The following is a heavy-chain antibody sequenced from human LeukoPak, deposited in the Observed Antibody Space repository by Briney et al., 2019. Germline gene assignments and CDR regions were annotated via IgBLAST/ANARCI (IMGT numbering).Heavy chain of an antibody. Sequence: ASVKVSCKASGYTFTGYYMHWVRQAPGQGLEWMGWISPNSGGTNYAQKFQGRVTMTRGTSISTAYMELSRLTSDDTAVYYCAREYSSSWYGPYYFDYWGQGTLVTVSS. CDR2: ISPNSGGT. D-gene: IGHD6-13*01. CDR1: GYTFTGYY. CDR3: AREYSSSWYGPYYFDY. V-gene: IGHV1-2*02. J-gene: IGHJ4*02.